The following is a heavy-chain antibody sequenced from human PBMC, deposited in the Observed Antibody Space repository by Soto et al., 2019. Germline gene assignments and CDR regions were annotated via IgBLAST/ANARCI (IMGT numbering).Heavy chain of an antibody. V-gene: IGHV3-23*01. CDR1: GFSFASFA. CDR3: AKWSYLDY. J-gene: IGHJ4*02. CDR2: ISGSDGKT. Sequence: PGGSLRLSXTTSGFSFASFAMTWVRQAPGKGLEWVATISGSDGKTYYADSVKGRFSISRDTSRNTLYLQMNSLRADDTAIYYCAKWSYLDYWGQGTRVTVSS. D-gene: IGHD3-3*01.